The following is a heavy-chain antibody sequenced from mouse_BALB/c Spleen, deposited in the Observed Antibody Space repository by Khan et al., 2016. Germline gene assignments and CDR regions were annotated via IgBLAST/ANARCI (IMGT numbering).Heavy chain of an antibody. CDR1: GYTFSSYW. V-gene: IGHV1-9*01. CDR2: ILPGSGST. CDR3: ARRGWLLPNWYVDV. J-gene: IGHJ1*01. Sequence: VQLQESGAELMKPGASVKISCKATGYTFSSYWIEWVKQRPGHGLEWIGEILPGSGSTNYNEKFKGKATFTADTSSNTAYMQLSSLTSEDSAVYYCARRGWLLPNWYVDVWGAGTTVTVSS. D-gene: IGHD2-3*01.